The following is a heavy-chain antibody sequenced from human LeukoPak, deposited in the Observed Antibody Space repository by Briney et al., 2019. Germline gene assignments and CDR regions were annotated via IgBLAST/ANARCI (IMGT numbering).Heavy chain of an antibody. CDR3: ARKVALRGLDY. CDR1: GFTFSSYE. J-gene: IGHJ4*02. V-gene: IGHV3-48*03. Sequence: PGGSLRLSCAASGFTFSSYEMNWVRQAPGKGLEWVSYISSSGSTIFYADSVKGRFTISRDNAKNSLYLQMNSLRAEDTAVYYCARKVALRGLDYWGQGTLVTVSS. CDR2: ISSSGSTI. D-gene: IGHD4-17*01.